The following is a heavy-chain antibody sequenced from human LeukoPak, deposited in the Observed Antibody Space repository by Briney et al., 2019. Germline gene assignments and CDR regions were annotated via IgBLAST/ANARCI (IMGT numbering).Heavy chain of an antibody. CDR3: ARQWLVSPLFDY. V-gene: IGHV4-39*01. D-gene: IGHD6-19*01. Sequence: PSETLFLTCTVSGGSISSSSYYWGWIRQPPGKGLEWIGSIYYSGSTYYNPSLKSRVTISVDTSKNQLSLKLSSMTAADTAVYYCARQWLVSPLFDYWGQGTLVTVSS. CDR2: IYYSGST. CDR1: GGSISSSSYY. J-gene: IGHJ4*02.